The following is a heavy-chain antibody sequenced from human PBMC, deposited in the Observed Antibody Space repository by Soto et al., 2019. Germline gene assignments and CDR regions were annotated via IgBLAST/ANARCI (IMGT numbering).Heavy chain of an antibody. CDR2: INDYATTT. J-gene: IGHJ4*02. CDR1: GFSFSSHW. V-gene: IGHV3-74*01. CDR3: TRGGLEPFDY. Sequence: EVQLAESGGGLVQPGGSLRLSCAASGFSFSSHWMHWVRQAPGKGLVWVSRINDYATTTNYADSVKGRFTISRDNAKNTLYXQXXXXXAEXXXXXYCTRGGLEPFDYWGQGTLVTVSS. D-gene: IGHD1-1*01.